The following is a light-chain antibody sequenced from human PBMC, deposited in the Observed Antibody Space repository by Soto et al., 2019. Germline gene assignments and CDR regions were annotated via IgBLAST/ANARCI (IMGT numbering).Light chain of an antibody. Sequence: DIQMTQSPSTLSASVGDRVTITCRASQSISSWLAWYQQKPVKAPKLLIYDASSLESGVPSRFSGSGSGTEFTLPISTLQPDDFATYYCQQYNIYPAPAYTFXQXXXLEI. J-gene: IGKJ2*01. CDR3: QQYNIYPAPAYT. V-gene: IGKV1-5*01. CDR1: QSISSW. CDR2: DAS.